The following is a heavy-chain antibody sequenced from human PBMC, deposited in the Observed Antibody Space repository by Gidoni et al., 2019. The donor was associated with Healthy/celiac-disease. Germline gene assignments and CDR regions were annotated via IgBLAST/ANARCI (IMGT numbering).Heavy chain of an antibody. CDR1: GFTFSSYW. V-gene: IGHV3-7*03. CDR2: IKQDGSEK. D-gene: IGHD3-10*01. Sequence: EVQLVESGGGLVQPVGSLRLSCAASGFTFSSYWMSWVRQAPGKGREGVANIKQDGSEKYYVYSVKGRFTISRDNAKNSLYLQMDSLRAEDTAVYYCAREGITMVRGVHHTVYYYYYGMDVWGQGTTVTVSS. J-gene: IGHJ6*02. CDR3: AREGITMVRGVHHTVYYYYYGMDV.